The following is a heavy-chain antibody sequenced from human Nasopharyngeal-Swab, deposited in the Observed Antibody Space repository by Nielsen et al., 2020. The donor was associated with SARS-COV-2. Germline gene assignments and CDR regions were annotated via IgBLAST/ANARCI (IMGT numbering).Heavy chain of an antibody. CDR2: ISGYNGNT. D-gene: IGHD6-19*01. V-gene: IGHV1-18*01. CDR1: VYTLNTYG. CDR3: ARGVVAAYFDS. Sequence: SVTVTRLASVYTLNTYGITWVRQAPGQGLEWMGWISGYNGNTNYAQKFQGRVTLTTDTSTSTAYVGLRSLRFDETAVYYCARGVVAAYFDSWGQGSLFTFSS. J-gene: IGHJ4*02.